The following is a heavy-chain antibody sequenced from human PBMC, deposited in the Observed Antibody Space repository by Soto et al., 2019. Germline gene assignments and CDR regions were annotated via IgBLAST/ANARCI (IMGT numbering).Heavy chain of an antibody. V-gene: IGHV3-23*01. CDR2: ISGSGGST. J-gene: IGHJ4*02. CDR3: AKVPWTYSSSPLSFDY. D-gene: IGHD6-6*01. Sequence: GGSLRLSCAASGFTFSSYAMSWVRQAPGKGLEWVSAISGSGGSTYYADSVKGRFTISRDNSKNTLYLQMNSLRAEDTAVYYCAKVPWTYSSSPLSFDYWGQGTLVTVAS. CDR1: GFTFSSYA.